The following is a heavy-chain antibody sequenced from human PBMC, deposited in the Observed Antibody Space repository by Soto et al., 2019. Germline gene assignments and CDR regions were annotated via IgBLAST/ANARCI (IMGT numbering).Heavy chain of an antibody. V-gene: IGHV1-69*12. J-gene: IGHJ4*02. CDR2: IIPIFGTA. Sequence: QVQLVQSGAEVKKPGSSVKVSCKASGGTFSSYAISWVRQAPGQGLEWMGGIIPIFGTANYAQKFQGRVTITADESTSTADMELSSLRSGDTAVYYWARESRYCSGGSCYFLPGIDYWGQGTLVTVSS. D-gene: IGHD2-15*01. CDR1: GGTFSSYA. CDR3: ARESRYCSGGSCYFLPGIDY.